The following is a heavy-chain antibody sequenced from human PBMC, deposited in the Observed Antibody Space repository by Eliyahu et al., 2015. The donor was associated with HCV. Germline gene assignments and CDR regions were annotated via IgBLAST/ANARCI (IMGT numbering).Heavy chain of an antibody. D-gene: IGHD4-23*01. J-gene: IGHJ4*02. V-gene: IGHV4-34*01. CDR2: INHDATT. CDR1: GESLXGYS. CDR3: ARGRQPNTSVRWELLD. Sequence: QVQLQQWGAGLLKPSETLLLXCXXSGESLXGYSWNWXXKPPGKGLEWIGEINHDATTNYNPSLKSRVTISEDMSKNQFFMKLDSVTAADTGIYYCARGRQPNTSVRWELLDWGQGTQVTVSS.